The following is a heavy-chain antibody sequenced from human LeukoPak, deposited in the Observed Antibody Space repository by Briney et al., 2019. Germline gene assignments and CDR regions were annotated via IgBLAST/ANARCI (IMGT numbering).Heavy chain of an antibody. V-gene: IGHV4-39*07. CDR3: ARSRGGLLGY. J-gene: IGHJ4*02. CDR2: IYYSGST. CDR1: GGSISSSSYY. Sequence: SETLSLTCTVSGGSISSSSYYWGWIRQPPGKGLEWIGSIYYSGSTYYNPSLKSRVTISVDTSKNQFSLKLSSVTAADTAVYYCARSRGGLLGYWGQGTLVTVSS. D-gene: IGHD6-13*01.